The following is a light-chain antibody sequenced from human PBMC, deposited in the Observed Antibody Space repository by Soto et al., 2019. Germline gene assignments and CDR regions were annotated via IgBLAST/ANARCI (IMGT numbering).Light chain of an antibody. V-gene: IGLV1-40*01. CDR2: GNS. CDR3: QSYDSSLTVV. J-gene: IGLJ2*01. CDR1: SSNIGAGYD. Sequence: QSVLTQPPSVSGARGQRVTSSCTGSSSNIGAGYDVHWYQQLPGTAPKLLIYGNSNRPSGVPDRFSGSKSGTSASLAITGLQAEDEADYYCQSYDSSLTVVFGGGTNVTVL.